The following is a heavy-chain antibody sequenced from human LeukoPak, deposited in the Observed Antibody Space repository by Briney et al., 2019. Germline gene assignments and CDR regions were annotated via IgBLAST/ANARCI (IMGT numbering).Heavy chain of an antibody. Sequence: GGSLRLSCAASGFTVSSNYMSWVRQAPGKGLEWVSVIYSGGSTYYADSVKGRFTISRDNSKNTLYLQMNSLRAEDTAVYYCARSNRIAVAEYYFDYWGQGTLVTVSS. CDR1: GFTVSSNY. V-gene: IGHV3-53*01. D-gene: IGHD6-19*01. J-gene: IGHJ4*02. CDR3: ARSNRIAVAEYYFDY. CDR2: IYSGGST.